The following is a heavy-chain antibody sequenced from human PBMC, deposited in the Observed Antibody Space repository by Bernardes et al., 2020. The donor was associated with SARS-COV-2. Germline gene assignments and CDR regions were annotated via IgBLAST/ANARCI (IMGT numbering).Heavy chain of an antibody. CDR2: IGTLGDT. J-gene: IGHJ3*02. CDR3: LRGFLRRASHDTFDI. D-gene: IGHD3-3*01. Sequence: GGSLRLCRAAAGFTFSTYDMHWVRHTTGKGLDWVSGIGTLGDTYYADSVKGRFTISREDAKNSLYLQLNSLRAGDTAVYYCLRGFLRRASHDTFDIWGQGTLVTVSS. CDR1: GFTFSTYD. V-gene: IGHV3-13*01.